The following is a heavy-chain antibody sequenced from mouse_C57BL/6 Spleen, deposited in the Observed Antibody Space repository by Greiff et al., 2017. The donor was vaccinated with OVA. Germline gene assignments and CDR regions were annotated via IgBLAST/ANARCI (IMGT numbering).Heavy chain of an antibody. CDR1: GYAFSSSW. CDR3: ARESVYYGSSRYFDY. CDR2: IYPGDGDT. D-gene: IGHD1-1*01. Sequence: QVTLKASGPELVKPGASVKISCKASGYAFSSSWMNWVKQRPGTGLEWIGRIYPGDGDTNYNGKFEGKATLTADKSSSTAYMQLSSLTSEDSAVYFCARESVYYGSSRYFDYWGQGTTLTVSS. V-gene: IGHV1-82*01. J-gene: IGHJ2*01.